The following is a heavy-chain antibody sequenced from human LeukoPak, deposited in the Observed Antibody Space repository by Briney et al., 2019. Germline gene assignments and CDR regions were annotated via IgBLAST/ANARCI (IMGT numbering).Heavy chain of an antibody. Sequence: GGSLRLSCAASGFTFSSYSMNWVRQAPGKGLEWVSYISSSSSTIYYADSVKGRFTISRDNAKNSLYLQMNSLRDEDTAVYYCARDALIYYDSSGYYSYYYYYGMDVWGQGTTVTVSS. J-gene: IGHJ6*02. CDR1: GFTFSSYS. CDR2: ISSSSSTI. D-gene: IGHD3-22*01. V-gene: IGHV3-48*02. CDR3: ARDALIYYDSSGYYSYYYYYGMDV.